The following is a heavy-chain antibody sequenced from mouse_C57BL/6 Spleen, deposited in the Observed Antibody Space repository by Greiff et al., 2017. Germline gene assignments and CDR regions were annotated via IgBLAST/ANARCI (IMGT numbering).Heavy chain of an antibody. Sequence: EVMLVESGGDLVKPGGSLKLSCAASGSTLSSFGMSWVRQTPDKRLGWVATISSGGSFTYYPDSVKGRFTISRDNAKNTLYLQMSSLKSEDTAMYYCARPLTGNYFDYWGQGTTLTVSS. CDR3: ARPLTGNYFDY. D-gene: IGHD4-1*01. J-gene: IGHJ2*01. CDR1: GSTLSSFG. V-gene: IGHV5-6*01. CDR2: ISSGGSFT.